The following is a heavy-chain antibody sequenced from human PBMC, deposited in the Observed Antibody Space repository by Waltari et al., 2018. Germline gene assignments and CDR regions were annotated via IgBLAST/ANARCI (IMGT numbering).Heavy chain of an antibody. CDR1: GGTFSSYA. CDR2: SIPIFGTA. V-gene: IGHV1-69*12. J-gene: IGHJ4*02. CDR3: ASFPYYYDSSGYYFDY. Sequence: QVQLVQSGAEVKKPGSSVKVSCKASGGTFSSYAISWVRQAPGQGLEWMGGSIPIFGTAYYAQKFQGRVTITADESTSTAYMELSSLRSEDTAVYYCASFPYYYDSSGYYFDYWGQGTLVTVSS. D-gene: IGHD3-22*01.